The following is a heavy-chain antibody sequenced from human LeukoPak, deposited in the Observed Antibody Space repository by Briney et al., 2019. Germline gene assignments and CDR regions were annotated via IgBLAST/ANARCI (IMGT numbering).Heavy chain of an antibody. D-gene: IGHD2-2*01. CDR1: GYTFTSYG. Sequence: GASVKVSCKAFGYTFTSYGISWVRQAPGQGLEWMGWISAYNGNTNYAQKLQGRVTMTTDTSTSTAYMELRSLRSDDTAVYYCARVLTFIVVVPAAPLDYWGQGTLVTVSS. J-gene: IGHJ4*02. CDR3: ARVLTFIVVVPAAPLDY. CDR2: ISAYNGNT. V-gene: IGHV1-18*01.